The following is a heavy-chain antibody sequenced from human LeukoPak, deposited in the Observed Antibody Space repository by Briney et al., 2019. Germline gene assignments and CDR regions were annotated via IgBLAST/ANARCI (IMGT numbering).Heavy chain of an antibody. CDR2: IKQDGSEK. V-gene: IGHV3-7*01. J-gene: IGHJ5*02. Sequence: GGSLRLSCAASGFTFSRYWMSWVRQAPGKGLEWVANIKQDGSEKYYVDSVKGRFTISRDNAKNSLYLQMNSLRAEDTAEYYCARVMGDTAMVSSWFDPWGQGTLVTVSS. CDR3: ARVMGDTAMVSSWFDP. D-gene: IGHD5-18*01. CDR1: GFTFSRYW.